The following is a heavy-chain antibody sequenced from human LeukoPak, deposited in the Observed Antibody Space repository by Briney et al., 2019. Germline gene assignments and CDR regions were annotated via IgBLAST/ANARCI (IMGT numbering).Heavy chain of an antibody. CDR3: ARDGGTRLKYSFGYGDY. CDR2: ISSSGDTI. Sequence: GGSLRLSCATSGFTFSSYEMNWVRQAPGKGLEWVSYISSSGDTIFYADSVKGRFTISRDNAKNSLYLQMNSLRAKDTAVYYCARDGGTRLKYSFGYGDYWGQGTLVTVSS. CDR1: GFTFSSYE. V-gene: IGHV3-48*03. D-gene: IGHD3-22*01. J-gene: IGHJ4*02.